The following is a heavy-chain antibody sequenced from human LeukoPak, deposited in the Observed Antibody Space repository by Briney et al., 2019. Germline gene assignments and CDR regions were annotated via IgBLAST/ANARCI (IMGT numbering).Heavy chain of an antibody. CDR2: IYYSGST. Sequence: KPSETLSLTCSVSGGSISSNYWSWIRQPPGKGLEWIGNIYYSGSTNYNPSLKSRVTISVDTSKNQFSLKLSSVTAADTAVYYCARVQQQLLPSDYWGQGILVTVSS. V-gene: IGHV4-59*01. D-gene: IGHD6-13*01. CDR3: ARVQQQLLPSDY. J-gene: IGHJ4*02. CDR1: GGSISSNY.